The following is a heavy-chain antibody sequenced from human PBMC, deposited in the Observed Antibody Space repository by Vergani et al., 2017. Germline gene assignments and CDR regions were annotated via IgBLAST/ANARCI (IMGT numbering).Heavy chain of an antibody. CDR1: GYSISSGYY. V-gene: IGHV4-38-2*01. D-gene: IGHD5-18*01. Sequence: QVQLQESGPGLVKPSETLSLTCAVSGYSISSGYYWGWIRQPPGKGLEWIGSIYHSGSTYYNPSLKSRVTISVDTSKNQFSLKLRSVTAADTAVYYCARRRDTAMVDDAFDIWGQGTMVTVSS. J-gene: IGHJ3*02. CDR2: IYHSGST. CDR3: ARRRDTAMVDDAFDI.